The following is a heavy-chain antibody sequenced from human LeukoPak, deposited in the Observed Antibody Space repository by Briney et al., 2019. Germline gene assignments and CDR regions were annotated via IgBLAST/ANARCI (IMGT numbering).Heavy chain of an antibody. Sequence: GGSLRLSCAASGFTFSSHWMSWVRQAPGKGLEWVANIKQDGSEKYYVDSVKGRFTISRDNAKNSLYLQMNSLRAEDTAVYYCARDPRRPMAGTSGWGQGTLVTVSS. CDR3: ARDPRRPMAGTSG. D-gene: IGHD1-1*01. CDR2: IKQDGSEK. V-gene: IGHV3-7*01. J-gene: IGHJ4*02. CDR1: GFTFSSHW.